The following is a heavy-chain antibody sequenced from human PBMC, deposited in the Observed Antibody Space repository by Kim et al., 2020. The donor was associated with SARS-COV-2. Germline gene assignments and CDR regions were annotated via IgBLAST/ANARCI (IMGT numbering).Heavy chain of an antibody. CDR2: ISSSGDSV. CDR1: GFMFSAYY. Sequence: GGSLRLSCAASGFMFSAYYMKWIRQTPGKGLEWVSYISSSGDSVYYADSVKGLFTISRDNAKNSLYLQMNSLRADDTAVYYCARIYDGGDYWGQGTLVTV. CDR3: ARIYDGGDY. D-gene: IGHD5-12*01. V-gene: IGHV3-11*01. J-gene: IGHJ4*02.